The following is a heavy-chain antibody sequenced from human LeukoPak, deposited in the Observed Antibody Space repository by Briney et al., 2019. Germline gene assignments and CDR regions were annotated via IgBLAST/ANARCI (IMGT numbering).Heavy chain of an antibody. Sequence: PSETLSLTCTVSGGSISSSSYYWGWIRQPPGKGLEWIGSIYYSGSTYYNPSLKSRVTISVDTSKNQFSLKLSSVTAADTAVYYCARNQAYFGDYANDAFDIWGQGTMVTVSS. D-gene: IGHD4-17*01. V-gene: IGHV4-39*07. J-gene: IGHJ3*02. CDR3: ARNQAYFGDYANDAFDI. CDR1: GGSISSSSYY. CDR2: IYYSGST.